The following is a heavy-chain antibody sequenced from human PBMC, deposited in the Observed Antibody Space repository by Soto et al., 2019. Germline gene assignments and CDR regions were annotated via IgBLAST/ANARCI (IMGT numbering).Heavy chain of an antibody. D-gene: IGHD3-9*01. CDR2: IIPIFGTA. V-gene: IGHV1-69*13. CDR1: GGTFSSYA. CDR3: ARVLNTDTIFPYYGMDV. Sequence: SVKVSCKASGGTFSSYAISWVRQAPGQGLEWMGGIIPIFGTANYAQKFQGRVTITADESTSTAYMELSSLRSEDTAVYYCARVLNTDTIFPYYGMDVWGQGTTVSVSS. J-gene: IGHJ6*02.